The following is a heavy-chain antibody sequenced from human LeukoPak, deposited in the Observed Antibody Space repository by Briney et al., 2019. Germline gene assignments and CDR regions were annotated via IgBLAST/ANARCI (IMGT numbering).Heavy chain of an antibody. CDR3: ARWDSRTSFDY. CDR1: GGSVHDYY. V-gene: IGHV4-59*02. J-gene: IGHJ4*02. Sequence: SETLSLTCSVSGGSVHDYYCSWIRRPPGKGLEWIGYIYYTGTTDYNPSLKSRITISIDTSTNQFSLNLRSVTAADTAVYYCARWDSRTSFDYWGQGILVSVSS. CDR2: IYYTGTT. D-gene: IGHD6-13*01.